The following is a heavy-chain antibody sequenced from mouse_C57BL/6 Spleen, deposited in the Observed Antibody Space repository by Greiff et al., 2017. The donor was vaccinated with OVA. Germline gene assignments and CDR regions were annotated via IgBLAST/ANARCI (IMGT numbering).Heavy chain of an antibody. CDR1: GYTFTDYE. D-gene: IGHD2-4*01. CDR3: TRVGIYDYDGYWYFDV. Sequence: QVQLQQSGAELVRPGASVTLSCKASGYTFTDYEMHWVKQTPVHGLEWIGAIDPETGGTAYNQKFKGKAILTAAKSSSTAYMELRSLTSEDSAVYYCTRVGIYDYDGYWYFDVWGTGTTVTVSS. V-gene: IGHV1-15*01. J-gene: IGHJ1*03. CDR2: IDPETGGT.